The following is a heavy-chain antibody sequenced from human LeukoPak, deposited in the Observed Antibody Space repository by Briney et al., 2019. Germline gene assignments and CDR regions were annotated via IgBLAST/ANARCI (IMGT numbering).Heavy chain of an antibody. CDR1: GFTFSSYA. J-gene: IGHJ6*04. Sequence: GGSLRLSCAASGFTFSSYAMSWVRQAPGKGLEWVSAISGSGGSTYYADSVKGRFTISRDNSKNTLYLQMNSLRADDTAVYYCANASFSSSWYDGRRGVWGKGTTATVSS. CDR2: ISGSGGST. V-gene: IGHV3-23*01. CDR3: ANASFSSSWYDGRRGV. D-gene: IGHD6-13*01.